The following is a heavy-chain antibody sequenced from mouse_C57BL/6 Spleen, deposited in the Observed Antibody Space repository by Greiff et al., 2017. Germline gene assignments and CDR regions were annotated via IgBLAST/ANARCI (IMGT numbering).Heavy chain of an antibody. CDR1: GFTFSDYG. J-gene: IGHJ4*01. CDR3: AQIYYDYDGRYAMAY. D-gene: IGHD2-4*01. Sequence: EVQLVESGGGLVKPGGSLKLSYAASGFTFSDYGMHWVRQAPEKGLEWVAYISSGSSTIYYAATVKGRFTISRDNAKNTLFLQMTSLRSEDTYMYYFAQIYYDYDGRYAMAYWGQGTSVTVAS. CDR2: ISSGSSTI. V-gene: IGHV5-17*01.